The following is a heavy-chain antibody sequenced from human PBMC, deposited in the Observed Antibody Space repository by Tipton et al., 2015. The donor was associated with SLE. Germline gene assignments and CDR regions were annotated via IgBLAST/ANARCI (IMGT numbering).Heavy chain of an antibody. CDR3: AGGGLSGSPRGYYYYYMDV. D-gene: IGHD1-26*01. CDR1: DDSISSGAFY. Sequence: TLSLTCAVSDDSISSGAFYWSCIRQHPVKGLEWIGYVYHTGVTYYNPSLKSRLTMSVDTSKNQFSLKLTSVTAADTAVYYCAGGGLSGSPRGYYYYYMDVWGKGTTVTVSS. J-gene: IGHJ6*03. CDR2: VYHTGVT. V-gene: IGHV4-31*11.